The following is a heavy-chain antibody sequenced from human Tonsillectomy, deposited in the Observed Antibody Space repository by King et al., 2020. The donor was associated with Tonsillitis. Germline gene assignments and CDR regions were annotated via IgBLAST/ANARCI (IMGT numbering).Heavy chain of an antibody. CDR2: TTASGGTT. CDR3: AKDPVEMSTMPSWYFDL. D-gene: IGHD5-24*01. J-gene: IGHJ2*01. CDR1: GFTFRNYA. Sequence: DVQLVESGGGLVQPGGSLRLSCAALGFTFRNYAMSWVRQAPGKGPEWVSSTTASGGTTYYADSVQGRFTISRDNSKNTLYLQMNRLRAEDTAVYYCAKDPVEMSTMPSWYFDLWGRGTLVTVSS. V-gene: IGHV3-23*04.